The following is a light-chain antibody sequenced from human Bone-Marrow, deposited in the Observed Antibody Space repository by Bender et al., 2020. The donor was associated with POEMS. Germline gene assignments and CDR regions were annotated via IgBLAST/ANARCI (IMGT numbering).Light chain of an antibody. CDR2: QDR. CDR3: VAWDASLNGWV. J-gene: IGLJ3*02. CDR1: RLGDKY. Sequence: SYELTQPPSVSLSPGQTASVVCSGDRLGDKYASWYQQKPGQSPVLVIYQDRLRPSGIPDRFSGSKSGNTASLTVSGLQAEDEAIYFCVAWDASLNGWVFGGGTKLTVL. V-gene: IGLV3-1*01.